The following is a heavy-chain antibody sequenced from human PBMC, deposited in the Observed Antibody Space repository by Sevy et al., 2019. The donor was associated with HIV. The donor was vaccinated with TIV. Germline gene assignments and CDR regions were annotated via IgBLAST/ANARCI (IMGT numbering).Heavy chain of an antibody. CDR2: IKRDGSER. V-gene: IGHV3-7*03. Sequence: GGSLTLSCAASGFTFSNYWMTWVRQAPGKGLEWVANIKRDGSERYYVASVKGRFTISRDNAKNSLYLQMNSLRADDTAVYYCARDCSSTTCLWGLDVWGQGTTVTVSS. J-gene: IGHJ6*02. CDR3: ARDCSSTTCLWGLDV. CDR1: GFTFSNYW. D-gene: IGHD2-2*01.